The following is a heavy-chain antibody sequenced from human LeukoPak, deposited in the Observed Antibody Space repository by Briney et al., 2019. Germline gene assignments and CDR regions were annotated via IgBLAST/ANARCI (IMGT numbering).Heavy chain of an antibody. D-gene: IGHD1-1*01. CDR3: ARAYNWNDPFDY. V-gene: IGHV1-46*01. CDR2: INPSGGST. J-gene: IGHJ4*02. CDR1: GYTFTSYY. Sequence: GASVKASCKASGYTFTSYYMHWVRQAPGQGLEWMGIINPSGGSTSYAQKFQGRVTMTRDTSTSTVYMELSSLRSEDTAVYYCARAYNWNDPFDYWGQGTLVTVSS.